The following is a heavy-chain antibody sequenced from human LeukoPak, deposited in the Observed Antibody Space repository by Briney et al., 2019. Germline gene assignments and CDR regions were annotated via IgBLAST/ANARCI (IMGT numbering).Heavy chain of an antibody. CDR1: GFIGSSNY. CDR3: ARQNGWELLAFDI. Sequence: GGSLRLSCAASGFIGSSNYMSWVRQAPGKGLEWVSGFYSGGSTSYADSVKGRFTISRDNSKNTLYLQMKSLRAEDTAVYYCARQNGWELLAFDIWGQGTMVTVSS. J-gene: IGHJ3*02. D-gene: IGHD1-26*01. V-gene: IGHV3-53*01. CDR2: FYSGGST.